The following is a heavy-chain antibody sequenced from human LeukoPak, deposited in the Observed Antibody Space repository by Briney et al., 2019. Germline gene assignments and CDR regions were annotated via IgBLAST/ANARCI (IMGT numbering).Heavy chain of an antibody. J-gene: IGHJ6*02. D-gene: IGHD6-19*01. CDR3: ARDRGSGWGYYYGMDV. CDR2: IYSGGST. V-gene: IGHV3-66*01. CDR1: GFTVSSNY. Sequence: PGGSLRLSCAASGFTVSSNYMSWVRRAPGKGLEWVSVIYSGGSTYYADSVKGRFTISRDNSKNTLYLQMNSLRAEDTAVYYCARDRGSGWGYYYGMDVWGQGTTVTVSS.